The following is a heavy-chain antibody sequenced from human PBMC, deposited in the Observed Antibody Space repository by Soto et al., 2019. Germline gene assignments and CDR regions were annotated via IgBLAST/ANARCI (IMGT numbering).Heavy chain of an antibody. CDR1: GYTFTSYA. CDR3: AREGGYSYGFDY. CDR2: MNPNSGNT. Sequence: ASVKVSCKASGYTFTSYAINWVRQATGQGLEWMGWMNPNSGNTGYAQKFQGRVTMSRNTSISTAYMELSSLRSEDTAVYCCAREGGYSYGFDYWGQGTLVTVSS. J-gene: IGHJ4*02. D-gene: IGHD5-18*01. V-gene: IGHV1-8*01.